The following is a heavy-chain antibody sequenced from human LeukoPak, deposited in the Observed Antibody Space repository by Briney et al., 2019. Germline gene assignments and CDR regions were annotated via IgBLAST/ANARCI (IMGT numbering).Heavy chain of an antibody. CDR1: GGSFSGYH. V-gene: IGHV4-34*01. Sequence: SETLSLTCAVYGGSFSGYHWSWIRQPPGKGLEWIGEINHRGSTNYNPSLKSRVTMSVDTSKNQFSLKLSSVTAADTAVYYCARGRGASRFVTIEFDYWGQGALVTVSS. CDR3: ARGRGASRFVTIEFDY. CDR2: INHRGST. D-gene: IGHD6-6*01. J-gene: IGHJ4*02.